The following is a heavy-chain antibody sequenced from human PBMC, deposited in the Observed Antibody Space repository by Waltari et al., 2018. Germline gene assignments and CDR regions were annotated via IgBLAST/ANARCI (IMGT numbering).Heavy chain of an antibody. V-gene: IGHV4-4*07. J-gene: IGHJ3*01. CDR2: VFTDGKT. CDR1: GAPLPNYY. CDR3: ARAQEGHDAFDF. Sequence: QVQLQESGPGLVKPSETLSLTCSVSGAPLPNYYWSWIRLPAGRGLEWIGRVFTDGKTHYAASLRSRVTMSMDTSKDQFSLKLTSVTAADTALYYCARAQEGHDAFDFWGQGTMVTVSS.